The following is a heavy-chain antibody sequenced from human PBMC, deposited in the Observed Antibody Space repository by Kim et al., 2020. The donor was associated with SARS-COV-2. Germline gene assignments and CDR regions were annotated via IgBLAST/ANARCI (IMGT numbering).Heavy chain of an antibody. J-gene: IGHJ4*02. CDR2: ISGSGGST. CDR1: GVTFSSYA. CDR3: AKDLGRIAAAGFNYYDY. D-gene: IGHD6-13*01. V-gene: IGHV3-23*01. Sequence: GGSLRLSCAASGVTFSSYAMSWVRQAPGKGLEWVSAISGSGGSTCYADSVKGRFTISRDNSKNTLYLQMNSLRAEDTAVYYCAKDLGRIAAAGFNYYDYWGQGTLVTVSS.